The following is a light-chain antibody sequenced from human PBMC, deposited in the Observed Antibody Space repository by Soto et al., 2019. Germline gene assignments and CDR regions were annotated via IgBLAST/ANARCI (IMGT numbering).Light chain of an antibody. Sequence: EIVLTQSPGTLSLSPGERATLSCRASQSVSSSYLAWYQQKPGQAPRLLIYGASSRATGIPDRFSGSGSGTAFTLTISRLEPEDFAVYYCQQYGSSPGGSFGQGTKV. CDR2: GAS. J-gene: IGKJ1*01. CDR1: QSVSSSY. CDR3: QQYGSSPGGS. V-gene: IGKV3-20*01.